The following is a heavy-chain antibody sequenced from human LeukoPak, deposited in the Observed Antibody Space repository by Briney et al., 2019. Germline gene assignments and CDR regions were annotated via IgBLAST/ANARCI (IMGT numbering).Heavy chain of an antibody. CDR2: ISSSGSTI. CDR1: GFPFSSYA. CDR3: ARDPLFDSNYVDY. D-gene: IGHD3-10*02. Sequence: GGSLRLSCAASGFPFSSYAMSWVRQAPGKGLEWVSYISSSGSTIYYADSVKGRLSISRDIAKNSLYLKMNSLRAEDTAVYYCARDPLFDSNYVDYWRQGTLVTVSS. J-gene: IGHJ4*02. V-gene: IGHV3-48*03.